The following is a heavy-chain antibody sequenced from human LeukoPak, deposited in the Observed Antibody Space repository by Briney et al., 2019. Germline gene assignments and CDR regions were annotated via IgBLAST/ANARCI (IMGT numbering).Heavy chain of an antibody. J-gene: IGHJ4*02. Sequence: SETLSLTCAVYGGSFSGYYWSWIRQPPGKGLEWIGEINHSGSTNYNPSLKSRVTISVDTSKNQFSLKLSSVTAADTAVYYCARGNYYDGSGYYLFDYWGQGTLVTVSS. CDR3: ARGNYYDGSGYYLFDY. D-gene: IGHD3-22*01. CDR2: INHSGST. CDR1: GGSFSGYY. V-gene: IGHV4-34*01.